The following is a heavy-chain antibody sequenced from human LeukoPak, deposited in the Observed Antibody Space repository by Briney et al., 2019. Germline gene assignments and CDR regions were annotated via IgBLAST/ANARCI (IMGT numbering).Heavy chain of an antibody. CDR1: GDSISSGSYY. CDR2: IYTSGST. D-gene: IGHD5-24*01. V-gene: IGHV4-61*02. J-gene: IGHJ5*02. CDR3: AREGRTWEMATKEWFDP. Sequence: SETLSLTCTVSGDSISSGSYYWSWIRQPAGKGLGWIGRIYTSGSTNYNPSLKSRVTMSVDTSKNQFSLKLSSVTAADTAVYYCAREGRTWEMATKEWFDPWGQGTLVTVSS.